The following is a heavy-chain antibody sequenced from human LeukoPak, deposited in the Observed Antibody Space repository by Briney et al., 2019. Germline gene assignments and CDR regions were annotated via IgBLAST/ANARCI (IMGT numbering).Heavy chain of an antibody. J-gene: IGHJ4*02. V-gene: IGHV4-4*02. CDR2: IYHSGST. CDR1: GVSVNSNNW. Sequence: SETLSLTCAVSGVSVNSNNWWSWVRQSPEKGLEWIGEIYHSGSTNYNPSLKSRITISLDKSKNQFSLNLYSVTAGDTAVYYCATYLPESSGYRFEYWGQGTLVTVSP. D-gene: IGHD3-22*01. CDR3: ATYLPESSGYRFEY.